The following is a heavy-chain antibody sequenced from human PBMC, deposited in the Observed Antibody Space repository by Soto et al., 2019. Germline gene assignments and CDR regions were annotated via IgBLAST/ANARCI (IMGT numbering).Heavy chain of an antibody. Sequence: SETLSLTCTVSGGSISSSSYYWGWIRQPPGKGLEWIGSIYYSGSTYYNPSLKSRVTISVDTSKNQFSLKLSSVTAADTAVYYCARRTGTAIYYYYYYMDVWGKGTTVTV. CDR2: IYYSGST. V-gene: IGHV4-39*01. J-gene: IGHJ6*03. D-gene: IGHD3-9*01. CDR3: ARRTGTAIYYYYYYMDV. CDR1: GGSISSSSYY.